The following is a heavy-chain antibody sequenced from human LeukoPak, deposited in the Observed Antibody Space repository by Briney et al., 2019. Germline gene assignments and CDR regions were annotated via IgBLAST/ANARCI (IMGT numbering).Heavy chain of an antibody. CDR2: ISGSGGST. Sequence: GGSLRLSCAASGFTFSSYAMSWVRQAPGKGLEWVSAISGSGGSTYYADSVKGRFTISRDNSKNTLYLQMNSLRAEDTAVYYCACSTGYDSSGYYPDYWGQGTLVTVSS. V-gene: IGHV3-23*01. J-gene: IGHJ4*02. CDR3: ACSTGYDSSGYYPDY. CDR1: GFTFSSYA. D-gene: IGHD3-22*01.